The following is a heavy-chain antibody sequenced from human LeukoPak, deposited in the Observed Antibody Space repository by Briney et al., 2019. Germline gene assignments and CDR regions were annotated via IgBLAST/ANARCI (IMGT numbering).Heavy chain of an antibody. CDR1: GGSFSGYY. J-gene: IGHJ4*02. CDR2: INHSGST. Sequence: KSSETLSLTCAVYGGSFSGYYWSWIRQPPGKGLEWIGEINHSGSTNYNPSLKSRVTISVDTSKNQFSLKLSSVTAADTAVYYCARGYDYVWGSYRYKNYFDYWGQGTLVTVSS. V-gene: IGHV4-34*01. CDR3: ARGYDYVWGSYRYKNYFDY. D-gene: IGHD3-16*02.